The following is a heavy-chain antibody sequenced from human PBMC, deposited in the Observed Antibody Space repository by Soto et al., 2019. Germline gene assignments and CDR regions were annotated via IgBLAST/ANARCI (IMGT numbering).Heavy chain of an antibody. D-gene: IGHD2-2*01. Sequence: SVKVSCKASGFTFTSSAMQWVRQARGQRLEWIGWIVVDSGNTNYAQKIQDRVTMTTDTSTSTAYMELRSLRSDDTAVYYFARYGLGCSSTSCYEWSDYWGQGTLVTVSS. CDR3: ARYGLGCSSTSCYEWSDY. J-gene: IGHJ4*02. V-gene: IGHV1-58*02. CDR2: IVVDSGNT. CDR1: GFTFTSSA.